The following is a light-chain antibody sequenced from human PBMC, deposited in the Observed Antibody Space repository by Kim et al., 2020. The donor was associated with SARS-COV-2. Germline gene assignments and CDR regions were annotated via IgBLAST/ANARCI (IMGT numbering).Light chain of an antibody. Sequence: VALGQTVRITCQGDNLNYDANWYQQKPGQAPVLVIYGRDNRPSGIPDRFSGSGSGNTASLTITGAQAEDEADYYCNSRDSSGNHWVFGGGTKLTVL. CDR1: NLNYD. V-gene: IGLV3-19*01. CDR3: NSRDSSGNHWV. J-gene: IGLJ3*02. CDR2: GRD.